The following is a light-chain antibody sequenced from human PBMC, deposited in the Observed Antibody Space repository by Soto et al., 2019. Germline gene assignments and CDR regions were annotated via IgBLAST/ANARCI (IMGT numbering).Light chain of an antibody. CDR3: HQCATSPLT. J-gene: IGKJ4*01. CDR2: DAS. CDR1: QSIARNY. Sequence: EILLTQSPDTLSLSPGERATLSCRASQSIARNYLAWYQHKPGQAPRLLIYDASSRATCIPDRFSGSGSGTDFTTTISRLEPEDFAVYFCHQCATSPLTFGGGTKVEIK. V-gene: IGKV3-20*01.